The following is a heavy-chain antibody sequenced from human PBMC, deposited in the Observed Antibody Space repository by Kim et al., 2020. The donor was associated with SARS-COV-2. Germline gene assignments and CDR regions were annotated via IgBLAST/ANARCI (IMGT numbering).Heavy chain of an antibody. CDR1: GFTFSTYW. CDR2: IKGDVSST. Sequence: GGSLRLSCAASGFTFSTYWMHWVRQAPGMGLVWVARIKGDVSSTNYADSVKGRFTISRDNAQNTLFLQMNSLSVDDTAVYYCARVRGGYSFDAFDIWGQGTLVTVSS. V-gene: IGHV3-74*01. D-gene: IGHD5-12*01. J-gene: IGHJ3*02. CDR3: ARVRGGYSFDAFDI.